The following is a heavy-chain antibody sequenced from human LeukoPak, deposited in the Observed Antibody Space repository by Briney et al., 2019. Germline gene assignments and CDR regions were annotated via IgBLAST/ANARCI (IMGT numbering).Heavy chain of an antibody. J-gene: IGHJ6*02. Sequence: GGSLRLSFAASGFTVRSTYMTWGRQAPGKGLGWVSVIYSGGSTHYADSAKGRFTISRDNSKNTLYLQMYSLRAEDTAVYYCARDRVVGATDYYYGMDVWGQGTTVTVSS. CDR2: IYSGGST. CDR3: ARDRVVGATDYYYGMDV. CDR1: GFTVRSTY. V-gene: IGHV3-53*05. D-gene: IGHD1-26*01.